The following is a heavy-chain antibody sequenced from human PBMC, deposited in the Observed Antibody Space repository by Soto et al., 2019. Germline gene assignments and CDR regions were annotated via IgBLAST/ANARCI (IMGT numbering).Heavy chain of an antibody. J-gene: IGHJ6*02. CDR3: ARELYYYDSSGYYYGRYYYGMDV. CDR2: TYYRSKWYN. CDR1: GDSVSSNSAA. V-gene: IGHV6-1*01. D-gene: IGHD3-22*01. Sequence: SQTLSLTCAISGDSVSSNSAAWNWIRQSPSRGLEWLGRTYYRSKWYNDYAVSVKSRITINPDTSKNQFSLQLNSVTPEDTAVYYCARELYYYDSSGYYYGRYYYGMDVWGQGTTVTVSS.